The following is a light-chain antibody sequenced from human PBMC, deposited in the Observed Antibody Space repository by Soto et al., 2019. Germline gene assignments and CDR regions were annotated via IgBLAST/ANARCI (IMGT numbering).Light chain of an antibody. CDR3: AAWDDSLSGPV. V-gene: IGLV1-47*01. CDR1: RSNIGSNY. Sequence: QSVLTQPPSVSGTPGQRVAISCSGSRSNIGSNYVYWYQQRQGTAPKLLIYRNNQRPSGVPDRFSGSKSGTSASRAISGLRSEDEADYYCAAWDDSLSGPVFGGGTKLTVL. CDR2: RNN. J-gene: IGLJ2*01.